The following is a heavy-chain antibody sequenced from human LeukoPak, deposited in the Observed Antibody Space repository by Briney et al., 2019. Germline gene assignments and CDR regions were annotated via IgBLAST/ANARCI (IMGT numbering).Heavy chain of an antibody. CDR2: IYWDDGK. Sequence: SGPTLVKPTQTLTLTCTFSGFSLSTNGVGVGWIRQPPGKALEWLAFIYWDDGKRYSPSLKSRLTITKDTSKSQVVLTMTSVDPVDTATYYCAHSYDTTGYYRVYFQHWGQGTLVTVSS. V-gene: IGHV2-5*02. CDR3: AHSYDTTGYYRVYFQH. CDR1: GFSLSTNGVG. J-gene: IGHJ1*01. D-gene: IGHD3-22*01.